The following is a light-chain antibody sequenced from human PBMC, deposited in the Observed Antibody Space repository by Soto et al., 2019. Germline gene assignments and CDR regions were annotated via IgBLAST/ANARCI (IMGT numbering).Light chain of an antibody. Sequence: EIVLTQSPATLSLSPGERATLSCRASQSVGSYLTWYQQKPGQSPRLLSYDVSNRATGIPARFSGSGSGTAFTLTISSLEPEDFAVYHCQQRSNWPVTFGQGTRLEIK. V-gene: IGKV3-11*01. CDR1: QSVGSY. J-gene: IGKJ5*01. CDR2: DVS. CDR3: QQRSNWPVT.